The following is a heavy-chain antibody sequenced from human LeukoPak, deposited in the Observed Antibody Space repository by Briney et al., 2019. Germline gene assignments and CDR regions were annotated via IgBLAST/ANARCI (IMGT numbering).Heavy chain of an antibody. CDR1: GFTFSSYG. D-gene: IGHD2-8*01. CDR3: ANNGVSPNYYYGMNV. Sequence: GGSLRLSCATSGFTFSSYGMHWVRQAPGKGLEWVAVIWYDGSNIHYADSVQGRFAISRDSSKNMLYLQMNSLRAEDTGVYYCANNGVSPNYYYGMNVWGQGTTVTVSS. CDR2: IWYDGSNI. V-gene: IGHV3-33*06. J-gene: IGHJ6*02.